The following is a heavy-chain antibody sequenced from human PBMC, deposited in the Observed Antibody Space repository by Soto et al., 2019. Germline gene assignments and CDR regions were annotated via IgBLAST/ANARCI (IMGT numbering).Heavy chain of an antibody. D-gene: IGHD3-22*01. CDR3: ARSGYYYPLDFDH. V-gene: IGHV3-23*01. Sequence: GESLKISCAASGFTFSSSAMSWVRQAPGKGLEWVSAISGSGGSTYYADTVKGRFTVSRDNSKNTLYLQMNSLRAEDTAVYYCARSGYYYPLDFDHWGQGNLVTVSS. CDR1: GFTFSSSA. CDR2: ISGSGGST. J-gene: IGHJ4*02.